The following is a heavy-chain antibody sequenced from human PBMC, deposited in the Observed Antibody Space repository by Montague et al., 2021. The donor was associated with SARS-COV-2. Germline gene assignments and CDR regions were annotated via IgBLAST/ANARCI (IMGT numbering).Heavy chain of an antibody. CDR3: ARVRHLGRGMDV. CDR1: GDSVSRIDIA. J-gene: IGHJ6*02. D-gene: IGHD7-27*01. Sequence: CAISGDSVSRIDIAWNWFRQSPSRVLELLGRTFYRSEWNYHYADSVKSLITIDPDTSKNQVSLQLRSVTPEDSAVYYCARVRHLGRGMDVCGLGTTVTV. V-gene: IGHV6-1*01. CDR2: TFYRSEWNY.